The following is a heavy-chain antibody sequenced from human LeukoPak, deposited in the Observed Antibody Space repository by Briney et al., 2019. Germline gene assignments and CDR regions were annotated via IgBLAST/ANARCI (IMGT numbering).Heavy chain of an antibody. D-gene: IGHD4-23*01. J-gene: IGHJ4*02. Sequence: SETLSLTCNVSGDTIISTTYCWVWIRQPPGKGLEWIGSIYSSGTTYYNASLKSRVTISVDTSKNQFSLKLSSVTAADTAVYYCARVVRNGGNPPAVDYWGQGTLVTVSS. CDR2: IYSSGTT. CDR3: ARVVRNGGNPPAVDY. CDR1: GDTIISTTYC. V-gene: IGHV4-39*07.